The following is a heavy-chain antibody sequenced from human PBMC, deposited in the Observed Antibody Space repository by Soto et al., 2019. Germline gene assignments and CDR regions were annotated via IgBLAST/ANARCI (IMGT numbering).Heavy chain of an antibody. CDR3: ARRSTVTTGDY. V-gene: IGHV4-39*01. D-gene: IGHD4-17*01. CDR1: GGSISSSIYY. Sequence: PSETLSLTCNASGGSISSSIYYWGWIRQPPGKGLEWIGSIYYSGSTYYNPSLKSRVTISVDTSKNQFSLKLSSVTAADTAVYYCARRSTVTTGDYWGQG. J-gene: IGHJ4*02. CDR2: IYYSGST.